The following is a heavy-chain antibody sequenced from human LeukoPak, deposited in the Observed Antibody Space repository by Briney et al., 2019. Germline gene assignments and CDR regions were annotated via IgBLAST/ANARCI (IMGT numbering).Heavy chain of an antibody. J-gene: IGHJ4*02. Sequence: PSETLSLTCTVSGGSISSYYWSWIRQPPGEGLEWIGYIYYSGSTNYNPSLKSRVTISVDTSKNQFSLKLSSVTAADTAVYYCAREKSPDYCSGASCYFDYWGQGTLVTVSS. V-gene: IGHV4-59*01. CDR3: AREKSPDYCSGASCYFDY. CDR2: IYYSGST. CDR1: GGSISSYY. D-gene: IGHD2-15*01.